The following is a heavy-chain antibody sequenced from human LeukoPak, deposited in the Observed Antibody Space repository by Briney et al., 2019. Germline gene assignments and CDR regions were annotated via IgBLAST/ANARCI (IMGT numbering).Heavy chain of an antibody. Sequence: PGGSLRLSCTASGFTFSSYEMNWVRHAPGKGLEWISYISSDSGSTIYYADSVRGRFTIFRDNAKQSLYLQMNTLRAEDTAVYYCARRVDMDVWGKGTTVIVSS. J-gene: IGHJ6*03. CDR2: ISSDSGSTI. V-gene: IGHV3-48*03. CDR3: ARRVDMDV. CDR1: GFTFSSYE.